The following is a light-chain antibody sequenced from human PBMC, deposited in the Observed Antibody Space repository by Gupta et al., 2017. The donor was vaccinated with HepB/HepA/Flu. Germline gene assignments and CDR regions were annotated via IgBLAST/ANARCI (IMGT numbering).Light chain of an antibody. CDR2: DVS. CDR1: SSDVGSYNS. V-gene: IGLV2-14*03. J-gene: IGLJ1*01. Sequence: QSALTPAASGSGSPGQAITIFCTGTSSDVGSYNSVSWYQHHPGKAPKPMIYDVSNRPSGVSDRFSGSKSGNAASLTISGLQAEDEADYYCSSYTRSRTYVFGTGTKVTVL. CDR3: SSYTRSRTYV.